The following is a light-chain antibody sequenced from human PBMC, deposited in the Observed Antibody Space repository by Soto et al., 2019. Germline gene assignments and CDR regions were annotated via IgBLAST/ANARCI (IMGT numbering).Light chain of an antibody. J-gene: IGKJ4*01. CDR1: QSVSTN. CDR2: GAS. Sequence: EVVVTQSPATLSVSPGERVTLSCMASQSVSTNLAWYQQKPGQAPRHLISGASTRATDIPARFSGSGSGTEFTLTISSLQSEDLAVYYCQQYNNWPLTFGGGTKVEIK. CDR3: QQYNNWPLT. V-gene: IGKV3-15*01.